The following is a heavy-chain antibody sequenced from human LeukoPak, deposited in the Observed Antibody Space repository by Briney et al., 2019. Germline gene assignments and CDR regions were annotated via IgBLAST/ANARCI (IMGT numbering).Heavy chain of an antibody. D-gene: IGHD4-17*01. V-gene: IGHV1-46*01. J-gene: IGHJ6*02. CDR2: INPSGGST. CDR1: GYTFTSYY. CDR3: ARDDYGDQGEDPYYYYGMDV. Sequence: ASVKVSCKASGYTFTSYYMHWVRQAPGQGLEWMGIINPSGGSTSYAQKFQGRVTMTRDTSTSTVYMELSSLRSEDTAVYYCARDDYGDQGEDPYYYYGMDVWGQGTTVTVSS.